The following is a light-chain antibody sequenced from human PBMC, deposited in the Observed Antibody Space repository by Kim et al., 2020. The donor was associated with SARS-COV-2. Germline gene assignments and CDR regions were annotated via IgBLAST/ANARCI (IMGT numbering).Light chain of an antibody. Sequence: LSPGERAALSCRASHSVGSFLAWYQQIPGQAPRLLIYDASNRAAGIPDRFSGRGSGTDFTLTISSLEPEDFAVYYCQHRSNWPGTFGQGTRLEIK. CDR1: HSVGSF. CDR3: QHRSNWPGT. V-gene: IGKV3-11*01. J-gene: IGKJ5*01. CDR2: DAS.